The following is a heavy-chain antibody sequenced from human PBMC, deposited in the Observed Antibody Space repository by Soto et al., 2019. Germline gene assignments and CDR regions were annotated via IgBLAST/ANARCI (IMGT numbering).Heavy chain of an antibody. D-gene: IGHD3-10*01. J-gene: IGHJ5*02. CDR1: GDSIRNSF. CDR2: VFSSGT. Sequence: SETLSLTCTVSGDSIRNSFWSWIRQPSGKGLEWIGYVFSSGTRYNPSLKSRVTISLDTSQNQFSLKLKSMTAADTAVYYCARLRVGNIFDPWGQGTLVTVSS. CDR3: ARLRVGNIFDP. V-gene: IGHV4-4*08.